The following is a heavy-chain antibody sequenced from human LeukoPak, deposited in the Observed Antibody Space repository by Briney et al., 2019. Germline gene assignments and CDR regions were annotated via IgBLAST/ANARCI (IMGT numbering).Heavy chain of an antibody. D-gene: IGHD6-6*01. CDR2: LNPKNGGT. Sequence: ASVKVSCKASGYYFSDIYIHWMRQAPGQAPGQGFEWMGWLNPKNGGTMYAQKFQGRVAMTRDTSISTAYMEVSRLGSDDTAVYYCARGSIAVHGYFDLWGRGTLVTVSS. CDR3: ARGSIAVHGYFDL. CDR1: GYYFSDIY. V-gene: IGHV1-2*02. J-gene: IGHJ2*01.